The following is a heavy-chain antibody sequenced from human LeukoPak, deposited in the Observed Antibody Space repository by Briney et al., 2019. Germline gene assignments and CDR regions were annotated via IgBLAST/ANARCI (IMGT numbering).Heavy chain of an antibody. J-gene: IGHJ3*02. Sequence: GGSLRLSCAASGFTFSSYAMHWVRQAPGKGLELVAVISYDGSNKYYADSVKGRFTISRDNSKNTLYLQMNSLRAEDTAVYYCARLGDAFDIWGQGTMVTVSS. CDR2: ISYDGSNK. CDR1: GFTFSSYA. CDR3: ARLGDAFDI. V-gene: IGHV3-30*04. D-gene: IGHD1-26*01.